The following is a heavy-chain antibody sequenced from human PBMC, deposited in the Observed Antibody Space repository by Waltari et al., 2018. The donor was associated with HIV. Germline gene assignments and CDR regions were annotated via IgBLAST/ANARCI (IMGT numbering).Heavy chain of an antibody. CDR3: AKDYFVVVTAAGPFDP. CDR2: IKYDGSNK. J-gene: IGHJ5*02. CDR1: GFSFSRYG. V-gene: IGHV3-30*18. Sequence: QVKLVESGGGVVQPGRSLRLSCPASGFSFSRYGMHWVRQAQGKGVEWVAVIKYDGSNKYYADSLKGRFNISRDNSKSTLYLQMNSLRAEDTAVDYCAKDYFVVVTAAGPFDPWGQGTLVTVSS. D-gene: IGHD2-21*02.